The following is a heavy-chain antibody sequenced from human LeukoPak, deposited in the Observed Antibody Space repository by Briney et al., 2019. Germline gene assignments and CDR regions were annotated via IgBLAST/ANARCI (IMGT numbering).Heavy chain of an antibody. D-gene: IGHD1-1*01. CDR2: VSYSGNT. Sequence: SETLSLTCTVSGGSISGYYWTWIRQPPGKGLEWIGFVSYSGNTNYNPSLKSRVTISVHTSKKQLSLRLSSVTAADTAVYYCARAGWNDWELNYWGQGTLVTVSS. V-gene: IGHV4-59*01. CDR1: GGSISGYY. J-gene: IGHJ4*02. CDR3: ARAGWNDWELNY.